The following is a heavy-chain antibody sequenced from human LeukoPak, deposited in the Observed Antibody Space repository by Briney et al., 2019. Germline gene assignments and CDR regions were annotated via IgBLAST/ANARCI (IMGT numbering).Heavy chain of an antibody. CDR3: ARVTAGYSYGPSLFDY. D-gene: IGHD5-18*01. CDR1: GVSISSGGYY. Sequence: PSETLSLTCTVSGVSISSGGYYWSWIRQHPGKGLEWIGYIYYSGSTYYNPSLKSRVTISVDTSKNQFSLKLSSVTAADTAVYYCARVTAGYSYGPSLFDYWGQGTLVTVSS. J-gene: IGHJ4*02. V-gene: IGHV4-31*03. CDR2: IYYSGST.